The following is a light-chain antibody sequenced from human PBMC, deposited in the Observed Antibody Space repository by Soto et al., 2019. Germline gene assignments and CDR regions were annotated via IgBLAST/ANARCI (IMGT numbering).Light chain of an antibody. CDR1: SSDVGGYNY. Sequence: QSALTQPASVSGSPGQSITISCTGTSSDVGGYNYVSWYQQHPGKAPKLMIYEVSNRPSGVSNRFSGSKSGNTASLTISGLQAEDEAYYYCSSYTSSSTRVFGGGTKVAVL. V-gene: IGLV2-14*01. CDR2: EVS. CDR3: SSYTSSSTRV. J-gene: IGLJ3*02.